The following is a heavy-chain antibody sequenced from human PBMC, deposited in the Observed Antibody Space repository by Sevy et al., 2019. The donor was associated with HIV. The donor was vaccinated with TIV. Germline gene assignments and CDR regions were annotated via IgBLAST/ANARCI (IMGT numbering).Heavy chain of an antibody. V-gene: IGHV3-33*01. J-gene: IGHJ4*02. CDR1: GFTFSTYG. Sequence: GGSLRLSCAASGFTFSTYGMHWVRQAPGKGLEWVAVMWFDGSNTYYADSVKGRFTISRDIAKNTLHLQMNSLRAEDTAVYYCARDLEFYDYGDYGPAFMPDYWGQVTLVTVSS. CDR2: MWFDGSNT. CDR3: ARDLEFYDYGDYGPAFMPDY. D-gene: IGHD3-16*01.